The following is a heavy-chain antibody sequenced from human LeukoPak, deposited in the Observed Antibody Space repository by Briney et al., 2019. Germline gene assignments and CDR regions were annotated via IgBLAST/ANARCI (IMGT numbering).Heavy chain of an antibody. CDR2: INPGDSDT. D-gene: IGHD6-19*01. CDR1: GYTFTNYW. Sequence: GESLKISCKGSGYTFTNYWIGWVRQVPGKGLEWLGIINPGDSDTRYSPSFQGQVTISADKSISTANLQWSSLKASDTAMYYCARRIGSGWYDYWGQGTLVTVSS. V-gene: IGHV5-51*01. CDR3: ARRIGSGWYDY. J-gene: IGHJ4*02.